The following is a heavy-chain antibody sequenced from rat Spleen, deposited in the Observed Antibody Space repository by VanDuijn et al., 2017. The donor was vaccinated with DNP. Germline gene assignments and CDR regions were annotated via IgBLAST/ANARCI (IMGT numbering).Heavy chain of an antibody. D-gene: IGHD1-4*01. V-gene: IGHV3-3*01. CDR1: GYSITSSYR. CDR2: INSADST. Sequence: EVQLQESGPGLVKPSQSLSLTCSVTGYSITSSYRWNWIRKFPGHKLEWMGYINSADSTNYNPSLKSRISITRDTSKNQFFLQVNSVTTEDTATYYCARWPGYNPPYAMDAWGQGTSVTVSA. J-gene: IGHJ4*01. CDR3: ARWPGYNPPYAMDA.